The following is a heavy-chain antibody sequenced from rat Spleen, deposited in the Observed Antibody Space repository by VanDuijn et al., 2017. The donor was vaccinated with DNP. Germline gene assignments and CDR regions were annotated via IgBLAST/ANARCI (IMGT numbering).Heavy chain of an antibody. D-gene: IGHD1-11*01. CDR1: GYSIISGYR. CDR2: INSAGST. V-gene: IGHV3-3*01. Sequence: EVQLQESGPGLVKPSQSLSLTCSVTGYSIISGYRWNWIRKFPGNKLEWMGYINSAGSTNFNPSLKSRISITRDTSKNQFFLQVNSVTTEDTATYYCARLHYGLDYWGQGVMVTVSS. CDR3: ARLHYGLDY. J-gene: IGHJ2*01.